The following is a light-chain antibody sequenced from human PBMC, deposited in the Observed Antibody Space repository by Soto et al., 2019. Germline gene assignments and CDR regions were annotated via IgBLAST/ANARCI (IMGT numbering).Light chain of an antibody. V-gene: IGKV3-15*01. Sequence: EIVMTQSPATLSVSPGERATLSCRASQSVSSNLAWYQQKPGQAPRLLIYGASTRATGIPARFSGSGSGTEFTLTISSLQSEDFAVYYGKQYNNWPPPLTFGGGTKVEIK. CDR1: QSVSSN. J-gene: IGKJ4*01. CDR3: KQYNNWPPPLT. CDR2: GAS.